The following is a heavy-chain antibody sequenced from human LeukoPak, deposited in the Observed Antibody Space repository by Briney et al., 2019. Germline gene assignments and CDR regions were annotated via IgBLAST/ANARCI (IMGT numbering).Heavy chain of an antibody. CDR3: ARGADRFGWFDP. CDR1: GFTFSSYA. Sequence: PGRSLRLSCAASGFTFSSYAMHWVRQDPGKGLEWVAVISYDGSNKYYADSVKGRFTISRDNSKNTLYLQMNSLRAEDTAVYYCARGADRFGWFDPWGQGTLVTVSS. D-gene: IGHD3-10*01. CDR2: ISYDGSNK. V-gene: IGHV3-30-3*01. J-gene: IGHJ5*02.